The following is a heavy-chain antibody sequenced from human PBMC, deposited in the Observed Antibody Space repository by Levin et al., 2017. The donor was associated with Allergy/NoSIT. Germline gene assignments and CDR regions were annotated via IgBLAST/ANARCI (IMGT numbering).Heavy chain of an antibody. CDR1: GYTFTGYY. D-gene: IGHD5-24*01. Sequence: GESLKISCKASGYTFTGYYMHWVRQAPGQGLEWMGWINPNSGGTNYAQKFQGRVTMTRDTSISTAYMELSRLRSDDTAVYYCARAKMATTNRYFDYWGQGTLVTVSS. CDR3: ARAKMATTNRYFDY. J-gene: IGHJ4*02. V-gene: IGHV1-2*02. CDR2: INPNSGGT.